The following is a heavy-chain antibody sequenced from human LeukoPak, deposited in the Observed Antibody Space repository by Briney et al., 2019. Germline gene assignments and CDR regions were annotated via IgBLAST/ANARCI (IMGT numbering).Heavy chain of an antibody. CDR2: IYYSGST. Sequence: SETLSLTCTVSGGSISSSSYYWGWIRQPPGKGLEWIGSIYYSGSTYYNPSLKSRVTISVDTSKNQFSLKLSSVTAADTAVYYCARGHLYYDFWSSYHDAFDIWGQGTMVTVSS. CDR3: ARGHLYYDFWSSYHDAFDI. V-gene: IGHV4-39*01. D-gene: IGHD3-3*01. CDR1: GGSISSSSYY. J-gene: IGHJ3*02.